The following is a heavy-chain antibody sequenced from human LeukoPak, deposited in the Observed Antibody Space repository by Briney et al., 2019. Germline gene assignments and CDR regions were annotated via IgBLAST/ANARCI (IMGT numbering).Heavy chain of an antibody. CDR2: IHHSGNS. D-gene: IGHD7-27*01. V-gene: IGHV4-59*02. J-gene: IGHJ5*02. CDR1: GASVTDYY. Sequence: SETLSLTCTVSGASVTDYYWSWIRQSPGKGLEWIGYIHHSGNSDYNPSLRSRVTTSLDTSKNQFSLNLISVTAADTAVYYCTRGRWGLQSWSQGTLVTVSS. CDR3: TRGRWGLQS.